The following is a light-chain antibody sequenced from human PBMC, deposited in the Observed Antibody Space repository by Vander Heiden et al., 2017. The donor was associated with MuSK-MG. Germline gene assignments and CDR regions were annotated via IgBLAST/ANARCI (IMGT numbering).Light chain of an antibody. J-gene: IGKJ4*01. V-gene: IGKV4-1*01. Sequence: DIVVTKSPESLAVSLGERVTVHSRSSQSLLHRLNNNIYLAWFQQKLGQPPKLLIYWASTREYGVTDGFSGRGSGTDFTLTISGLQAEDVADYYWQQKDRSPLPVGGGTKVHIK. CDR3: QQKDRSPLP. CDR1: QSLLHRLNNNIY. CDR2: WAS.